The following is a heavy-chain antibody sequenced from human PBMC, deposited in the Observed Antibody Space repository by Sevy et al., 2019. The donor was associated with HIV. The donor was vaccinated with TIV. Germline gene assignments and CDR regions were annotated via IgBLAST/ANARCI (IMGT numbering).Heavy chain of an antibody. CDR2: ISGSGGST. J-gene: IGHJ6*04. V-gene: IGHV3-23*01. CDR1: GFTFSSYA. CDR3: ATCSSTCCQYPYNYGMDV. Sequence: GGSLRLSCAASGFTFSSYAMSWVRQAPGKGLEWVSAISGSGGSTYYADSVKGRFTISRDNSKNTLYLQMNSLRAEDMSVYYCATCSSTCCQYPYNYGMDVWGKGTTVSVSS. D-gene: IGHD2-2*01.